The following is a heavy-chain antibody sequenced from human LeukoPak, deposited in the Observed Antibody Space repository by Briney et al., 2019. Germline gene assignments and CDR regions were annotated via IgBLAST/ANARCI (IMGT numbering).Heavy chain of an antibody. CDR3: ASSEGLAFGYY. J-gene: IGHJ4*02. CDR2: INHSGST. D-gene: IGHD6-25*01. CDR1: GGSISSGGYY. V-gene: IGHV4-30-2*01. Sequence: MSSQTLSLTCTVSGGSISSGGYYWSWIRQPPGKGLEWIGEINHSGSTNYNPSLKSRVTISVDTSKNQFSLKLSSVTAADTAVYYCASSEGLAFGYYWGQGTLVTVSS.